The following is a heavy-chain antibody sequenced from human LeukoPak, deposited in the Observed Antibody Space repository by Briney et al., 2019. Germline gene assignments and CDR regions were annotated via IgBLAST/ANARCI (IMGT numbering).Heavy chain of an antibody. CDR3: ARASWGDCSSTSCSPDY. V-gene: IGHV4-39*01. J-gene: IGHJ4*02. CDR2: IYSGGST. D-gene: IGHD2-2*01. Sequence: PSETLSLTCTVSGGSISSNNFYGGLIRQPPGKGLEWIGSIYSGGSTFYNPSLKSRVTLSVDMSKNQFSLKLSSVTAADTAVYYCARASWGDCSSTSCSPDYWGQGTLVTVSS. CDR1: GGSISSNNFY.